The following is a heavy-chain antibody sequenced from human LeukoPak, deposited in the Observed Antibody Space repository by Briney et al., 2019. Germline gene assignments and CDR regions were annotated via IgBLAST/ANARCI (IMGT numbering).Heavy chain of an antibody. CDR1: GFIFSSYA. D-gene: IGHD3-10*01. Sequence: PGGSLRLSCAASGFIFSSYAMYWVRQAPGKGLEYVSAISSNGGSTYYADSVKGRFTISRDNSKNTLYLQMSSLRTEDTAVYYCVKDGSGSYYTYYFDYWGQGTLVTVSS. J-gene: IGHJ4*02. V-gene: IGHV3-64D*06. CDR3: VKDGSGSYYTYYFDY. CDR2: ISSNGGST.